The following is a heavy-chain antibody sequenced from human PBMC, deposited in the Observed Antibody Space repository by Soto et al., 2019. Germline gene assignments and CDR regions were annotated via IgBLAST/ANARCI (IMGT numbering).Heavy chain of an antibody. J-gene: IGHJ6*02. D-gene: IGHD2-15*01. V-gene: IGHV5-10-1*01. CDR3: ASLDHRGTYCSGGSGYAEHYYYGMDV. CDR1: GYSFTSYW. CDR2: IDPCDFYT. Sequence: ESLKISCKGSGYSFTSYWISWVRQMPGKGLGWMGRIDPCDFYTNYSSSFQGYVTISADKSISNAYLLWCSLKASDTASYYCASLDHRGTYCSGGSGYAEHYYYGMDVWGQGTTVTGSS.